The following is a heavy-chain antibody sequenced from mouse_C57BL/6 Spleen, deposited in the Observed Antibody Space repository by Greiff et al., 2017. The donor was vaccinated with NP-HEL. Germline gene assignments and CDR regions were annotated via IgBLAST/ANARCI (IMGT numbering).Heavy chain of an antibody. CDR2: IDPSDSYT. Sequence: QVHVKQPGAELVMPGASVKLSCKASGYTFTSYWMHWVKQRPGQGLEWIGEIDPSDSYTNYNQKFKGKSTLTVDKSSSTAYMQLSSLTSEDSAVYYCARGAGTGYYAMDYWGQGTSVTVSS. CDR1: GYTFTSYW. CDR3: ARGAGTGYYAMDY. V-gene: IGHV1-69*01. D-gene: IGHD4-1*01. J-gene: IGHJ4*01.